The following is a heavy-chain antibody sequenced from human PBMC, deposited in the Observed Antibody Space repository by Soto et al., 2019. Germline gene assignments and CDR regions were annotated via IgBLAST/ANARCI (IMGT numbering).Heavy chain of an antibody. D-gene: IGHD6-19*01. CDR3: VKTGWIPPTS. Sequence: EVQLVESGGGLVQPGGSLRLSCAVSGFSFNRHWMSWVRQTPGKGLEWVASIREDGGEKSYVDSVKGRFTISRDNAEKRLIRKMNTLGVEKTAVYYCVKTGWIPPTSLGQGTLDTVSS. V-gene: IGHV3-7*01. CDR2: IREDGGEK. J-gene: IGHJ5*02. CDR1: GFSFNRHW.